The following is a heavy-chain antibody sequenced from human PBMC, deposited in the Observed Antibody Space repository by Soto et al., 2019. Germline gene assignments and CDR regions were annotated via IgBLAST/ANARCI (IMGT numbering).Heavy chain of an antibody. D-gene: IGHD5-12*01. J-gene: IGHJ6*02. V-gene: IGHV4-31*03. CDR3: AREGATSDYYYGMDV. Sequence: SETLSLTCTVSGGSISNAAYSWSWIRQHPGKGLEWIGYIYYSGSTYYNPSLKSRVTISVDTSKNQFSLKLSSVTAADTAVYYCAREGATSDYYYGMDVWGQGTTVTVSS. CDR1: GGSISNAAYS. CDR2: IYYSGST.